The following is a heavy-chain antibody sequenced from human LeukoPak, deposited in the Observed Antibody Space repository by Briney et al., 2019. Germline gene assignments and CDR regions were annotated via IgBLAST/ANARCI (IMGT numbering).Heavy chain of an antibody. CDR2: MNPNSGNT. D-gene: IGHD2-2*02. CDR3: ARAPYCSSTSCYKDYYYYYYMDV. CDR1: GYAFTSYD. J-gene: IGHJ6*03. Sequence: ASVKVSCKASGYAFTSYDINWVRQATGQGLEWMGWMNPNSGNTGYAQKFQGRVTMTRNTSISTAYMELSSLGSEDTAVYYCARAPYCSSTSCYKDYYYYYYMDVWGKGTTVTVSS. V-gene: IGHV1-8*01.